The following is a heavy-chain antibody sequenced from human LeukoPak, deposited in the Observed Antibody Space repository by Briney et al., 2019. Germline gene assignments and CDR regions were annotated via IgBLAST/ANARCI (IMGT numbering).Heavy chain of an antibody. CDR1: GYTFTGYY. CDR2: INPNSGGT. Sequence: ASVKVSFKASGYTFTGYYMHWVRQAPGQGLEWMGWINPNSGGTNYAQKFQGRVTMTRDTSISTAYMELSRLRSDDTAVYYCAESNYGDYLFDYWGQGTLVTVSS. J-gene: IGHJ4*02. D-gene: IGHD4-17*01. CDR3: AESNYGDYLFDY. V-gene: IGHV1-2*02.